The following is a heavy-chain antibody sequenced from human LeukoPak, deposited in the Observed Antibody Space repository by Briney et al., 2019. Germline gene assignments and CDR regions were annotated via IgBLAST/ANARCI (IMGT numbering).Heavy chain of an antibody. CDR3: VRDPDALDF. V-gene: IGHV3-48*02. Sequence: GGSLRLSCGASGFTFSIYTMNWVRQAPGKGLEWVSYIRSSGSPIYYADSVRGRFTISRDNAKNSLYLQMNSLRDEDTAVYYCVRDPDALDFWGQGTPVTVSS. CDR1: GFTFSIYT. CDR2: IRSSGSPI. J-gene: IGHJ4*02.